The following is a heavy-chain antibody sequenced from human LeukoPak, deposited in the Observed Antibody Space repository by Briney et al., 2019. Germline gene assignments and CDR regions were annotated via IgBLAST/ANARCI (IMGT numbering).Heavy chain of an antibody. J-gene: IGHJ2*01. CDR1: GGSISSGGYY. V-gene: IGHV4-31*03. D-gene: IGHD3-16*02. Sequence: SQTRSLTCTVSGGSISSGGYYWSWLRQHPGKGLEWIGYIYYSGSTYYNPSLKNRATISVGTSKNQFSLKLSSVTAADTAVYYGARGPRKGVWGSYRSSYFDLWGRGTLVTVSS. CDR3: ARGPRKGVWGSYRSSYFDL. CDR2: IYYSGST.